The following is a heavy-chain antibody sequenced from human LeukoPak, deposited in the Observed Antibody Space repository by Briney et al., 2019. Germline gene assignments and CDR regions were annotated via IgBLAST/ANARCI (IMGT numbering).Heavy chain of an antibody. D-gene: IGHD3-10*01. CDR2: IYYTGNT. CDR3: ARDQTYSGSGIYTYFDY. V-gene: IGHV4-39*07. CDR1: GVSISSTYYY. Sequence: SETLSLTCTVSGVSISSTYYYWDWIRQPPGKGLEWIGSIYYTGNTYYNPSLKSRVTMSVDTSKNQFSLRLSSVTAADTAVFYCARDQTYSGSGIYTYFDYWGQGILVTVSS. J-gene: IGHJ4*02.